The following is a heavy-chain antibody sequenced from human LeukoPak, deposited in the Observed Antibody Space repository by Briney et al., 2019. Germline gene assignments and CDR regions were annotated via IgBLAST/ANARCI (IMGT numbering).Heavy chain of an antibody. CDR1: GGTANSHA. V-gene: IGHV1-69*04. J-gene: IGHJ4*02. D-gene: IGHD3-22*01. Sequence: ASVKVSCKASGGTANSHAISWVRQAPGQGLEWMGRIIPNLGTTNRAQNFQDRVTLTADKSTNTAYMELTSLTSDDTAVYYCATTNDGGGYQWGDFFDFWGQGTLVTVSS. CDR3: ATTNDGGGYQWGDFFDF. CDR2: IIPNLGTT.